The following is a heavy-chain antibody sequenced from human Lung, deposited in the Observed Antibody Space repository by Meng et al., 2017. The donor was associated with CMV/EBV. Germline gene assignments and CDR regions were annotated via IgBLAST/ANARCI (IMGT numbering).Heavy chain of an antibody. CDR3: ARNTIFGVVIIPWFDY. CDR2: ISAYSGNT. V-gene: IGHV1-18*01. J-gene: IGHJ4*02. Sequence: SVKVSXQASGYIFTNYGISWVRQAPGQGLEWMGWISAYSGNTNFAQNLQGRVTMTTDTSTSTAYMELRSLRSDDTAVYYCARNTIFGVVIIPWFDYWGQGTXVTVSS. D-gene: IGHD3-3*01. CDR1: GYIFTNYG.